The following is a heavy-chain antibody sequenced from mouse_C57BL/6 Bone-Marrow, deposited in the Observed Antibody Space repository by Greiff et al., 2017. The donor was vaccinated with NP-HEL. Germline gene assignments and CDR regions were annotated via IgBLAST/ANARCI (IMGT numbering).Heavy chain of an antibody. V-gene: IGHV5-9*01. D-gene: IGHD1-1*01. J-gene: IGHJ3*01. CDR3: ARLSYGSSPWFAY. CDR1: GFTFSSYT. Sequence: EVQVVESGGGLVKPGGSLKLSCAASGFTFSSYTMSWVRQTPEKRLEWVATISGGGGNTYYPDSVKGRFTISRDNAKNTLYLQMSSLRSEDTALYYCARLSYGSSPWFAYWGQGTLVTVSA. CDR2: ISGGGGNT.